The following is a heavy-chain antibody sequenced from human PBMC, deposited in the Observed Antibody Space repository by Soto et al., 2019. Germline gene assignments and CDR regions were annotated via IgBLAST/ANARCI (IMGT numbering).Heavy chain of an antibody. V-gene: IGHV3-13*05. D-gene: IGHD6-13*01. J-gene: IGHJ4*02. Sequence: GGSLRLSCAASGFTVKNYQMNWVRQAPGKGLEWVSGIGINSDPNYADSVKGRFTISRENAKKSLYLQMNSLRDGDTAVYYCAREAAGGAYFDLWRQGTLVTVSS. CDR3: AREAAGGAYFDL. CDR2: IGINSDP. CDR1: GFTVKNYQ.